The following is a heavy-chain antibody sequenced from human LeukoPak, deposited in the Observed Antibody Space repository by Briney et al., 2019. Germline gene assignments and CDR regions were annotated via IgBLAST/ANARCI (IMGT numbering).Heavy chain of an antibody. CDR1: GFTFSSYS. J-gene: IGHJ1*01. CDR3: ARDWPTIAAAGTIPEYFQH. D-gene: IGHD6-13*01. CDR2: ISSSCSYI. Sequence: PGGSLRLSCAASGFTFSSYSMNWVRQAPGKGLEWVSSISSSCSYIYYADSVKGRFTISRDNAKNSLYLQMNSLRAEDTAVYYCARDWPTIAAAGTIPEYFQHWGQGTLVTVSS. V-gene: IGHV3-21*01.